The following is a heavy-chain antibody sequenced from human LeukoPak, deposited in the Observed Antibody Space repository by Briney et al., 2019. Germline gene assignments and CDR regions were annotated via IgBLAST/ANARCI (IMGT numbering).Heavy chain of an antibody. V-gene: IGHV4-59*07. Sequence: SDTLSLTCPVAGGSISSYYWSWIRQPPGKGLEWIWYIYYRGSTNYNPSLKSRVTISVDPSKSKFSLKLSSVTAADTAVYYCARGGYYFDYWGQGTLVTVSS. J-gene: IGHJ4*02. D-gene: IGHD3-22*01. CDR3: ARGGYYFDY. CDR1: GGSISSYY. CDR2: IYYRGST.